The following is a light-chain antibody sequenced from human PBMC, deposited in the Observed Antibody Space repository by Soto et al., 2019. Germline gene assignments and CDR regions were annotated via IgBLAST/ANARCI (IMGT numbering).Light chain of an antibody. V-gene: IGKV3-20*01. CDR1: QSVSNNY. CDR3: QQYGSSPP. Sequence: EIVLTQSPGTLSLSPGERATLSCRASQSVSNNYLAWYQQKPGQAPRLLIYGASSRATGIPDRFSGSGSGTDFTLTISRLEPEDFAVYYSQQYGSSPPFGQGTKVDI. CDR2: GAS. J-gene: IGKJ1*01.